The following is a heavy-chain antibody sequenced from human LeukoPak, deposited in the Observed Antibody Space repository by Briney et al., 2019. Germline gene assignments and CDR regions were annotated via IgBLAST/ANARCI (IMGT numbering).Heavy chain of an antibody. J-gene: IGHJ4*02. Sequence: GGSLRLSCAASGNYWMHWVRQVPGKGLVWVSHINSDGSWTSYADSVKGRFTISRDNSKNTLYLQMNSLRAEDTAVYYCAKDLPTTRNYWGQGTLVTVSS. D-gene: IGHD1-14*01. CDR3: AKDLPTTRNY. V-gene: IGHV3-74*01. CDR2: INSDGSWT. CDR1: GNYW.